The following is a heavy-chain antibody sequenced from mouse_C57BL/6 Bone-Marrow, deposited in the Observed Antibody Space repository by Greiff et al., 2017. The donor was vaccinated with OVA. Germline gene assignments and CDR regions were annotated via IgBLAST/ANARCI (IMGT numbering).Heavy chain of an antibody. D-gene: IGHD3-2*02. J-gene: IGHJ4*01. V-gene: IGHV2-6-2*01. CDR1: GFSLTSYG. Sequence: VQLQQSGPDLVAPSQSLSITCTVSGFSLTSYGVHWVRQPPGKGLEWLVVIWSDGSTTYNSALKSRLSISKDNSKSQVFLKMNSLQTDDTAMYYCARQDSSGSYYYAMDYWGQGTSVTVSS. CDR3: ARQDSSGSYYYAMDY. CDR2: IWSDGST.